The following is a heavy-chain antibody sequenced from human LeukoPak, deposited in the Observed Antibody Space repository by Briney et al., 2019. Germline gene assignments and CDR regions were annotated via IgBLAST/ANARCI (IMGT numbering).Heavy chain of an antibody. J-gene: IGHJ3*02. Sequence: GGSLRLSCAASGFTFSSYAMHWVRQAPGKGLEWVAVISYDGSNKYYADSVKGRFTISRDNSKNTLYLQMNSLRAEDTAVYYCARDEAYYDSSGYPHDAFDIWGQGTMVTVSS. CDR1: GFTFSSYA. D-gene: IGHD3-22*01. V-gene: IGHV3-30-3*01. CDR3: ARDEAYYDSSGYPHDAFDI. CDR2: ISYDGSNK.